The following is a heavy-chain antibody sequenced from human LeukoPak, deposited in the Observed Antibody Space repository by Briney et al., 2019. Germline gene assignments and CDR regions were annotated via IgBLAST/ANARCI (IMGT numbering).Heavy chain of an antibody. CDR2: ISRSSRYI. J-gene: IGHJ6*02. Sequence: GGSLRLSCAASGNTFSTYSMNWVRQAPGKGLEWVSSISRSSRYIYYADSVKGRFTISRDDAKNSLFQQMNSLRADDTAVYYCARDLFCSYGVCPVWGQGTTVTVSS. CDR1: GNTFSTYS. CDR3: ARDLFCSYGVCPV. D-gene: IGHD2-8*01. V-gene: IGHV3-21*01.